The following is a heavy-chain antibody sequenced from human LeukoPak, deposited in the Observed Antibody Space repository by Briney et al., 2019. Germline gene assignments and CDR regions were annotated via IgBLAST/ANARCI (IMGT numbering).Heavy chain of an antibody. V-gene: IGHV3-74*01. CDR3: LRDLNWSLDQ. D-gene: IGHD1-20*01. J-gene: IGHJ4*02. CDR1: GFTFSNYM. CDR2: IKGDGITI. Sequence: GGSLRLSCAASGFTFSNYMMHWVRQAPGKGLVWVSRIKGDGITITYADSVKGRFTISRDNAKNTLYLQMNSLRAEDTAVYYCLRDLNWSLDQWGQGTLVTVSS.